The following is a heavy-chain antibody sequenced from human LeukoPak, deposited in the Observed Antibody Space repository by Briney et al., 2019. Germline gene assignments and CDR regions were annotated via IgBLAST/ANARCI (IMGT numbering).Heavy chain of an antibody. J-gene: IGHJ3*02. D-gene: IGHD1-1*01. Sequence: SETLSLTCTVSGGSISSYYWSWIRQPPGKGLEWSGYIYYSGSTNYNPSLKSRVTISVDTSKNQFFLKLSPVTAADTAVYYCASTTLAGRDAFDIWGQGTMVTVSS. CDR2: IYYSGST. CDR3: ASTTLAGRDAFDI. V-gene: IGHV4-59*01. CDR1: GGSISSYY.